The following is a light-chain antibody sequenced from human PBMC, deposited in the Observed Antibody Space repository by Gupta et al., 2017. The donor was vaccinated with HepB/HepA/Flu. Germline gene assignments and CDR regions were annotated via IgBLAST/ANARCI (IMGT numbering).Light chain of an antibody. J-gene: IGLJ3*02. Sequence: SALTPSASVSGSPGPSITISCTGTSSDVGSHNLVSWYQQHPGKAPKLIIYEVNKWPSGVSNRFSGSKSGNTASLTISGLQAEDEADYYCCSYAGPFSWVFGGGTKLTVL. V-gene: IGLV2-23*02. CDR1: SSDVGSHNL. CDR2: EVN. CDR3: CSYAGPFSWV.